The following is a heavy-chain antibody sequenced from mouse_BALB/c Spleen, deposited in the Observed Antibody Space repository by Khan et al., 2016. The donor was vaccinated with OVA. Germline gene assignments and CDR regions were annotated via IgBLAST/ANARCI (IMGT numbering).Heavy chain of an antibody. Sequence: VQLQESGPGLVKPSQSLSLTCTVTGYSITSDYAWNLIRQFPGNNLELMGYISYSGKTTYNPSLKSRTTITRDTSKNPFFLQLNSLTPEDSATYYCAGVYGGVVDYWGQGTTRTVSS. V-gene: IGHV3-2*02. D-gene: IGHD2-10*02. CDR3: AGVYGGVVDY. CDR2: ISYSGKT. CDR1: GYSITSDYA. J-gene: IGHJ2*01.